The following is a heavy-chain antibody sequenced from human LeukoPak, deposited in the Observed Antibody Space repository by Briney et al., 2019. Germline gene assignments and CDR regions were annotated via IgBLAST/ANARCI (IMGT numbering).Heavy chain of an antibody. J-gene: IGHJ4*02. D-gene: IGHD3-22*01. V-gene: IGHV3-30*18. CDR2: ISYEGSNK. CDR1: GFTFDNYG. CDR3: AKGAPVQYYDGSGTIDY. Sequence: GGSLRFSCAASGFTFDNYGIHWVRQAPGKGLEWVAVISYEGSNKYYADSVKGRFTISRDNSKNTLYLQMNSLRAEDTAVYYCAKGAPVQYYDGSGTIDYWGQGTLVTVSS.